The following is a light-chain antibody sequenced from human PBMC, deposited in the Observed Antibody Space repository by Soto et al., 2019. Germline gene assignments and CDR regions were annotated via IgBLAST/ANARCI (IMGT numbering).Light chain of an antibody. V-gene: IGKV2-28*01. Sequence: DIVMTQSPLSLPVTPGEPASISCRSSQSLLHSNGYNYLDWYLQKPGQSPQLLIYLGSNRASGVTDRFRGSGSGTDFTLKISRVEAEDVGVYYCMQALQNPPTFGGGTKVEIK. CDR2: LGS. CDR3: MQALQNPPT. J-gene: IGKJ4*01. CDR1: QSLLHSNGYNY.